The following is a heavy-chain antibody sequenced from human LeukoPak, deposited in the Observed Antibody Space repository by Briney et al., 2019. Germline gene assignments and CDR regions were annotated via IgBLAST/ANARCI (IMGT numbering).Heavy chain of an antibody. V-gene: IGHV3-48*04. CDR3: TRDLGLRRMI. Sequence: GGSLRLSCAASGLSVSSNNMHWVRQAPGGGLEWLSYISAASGTIYSADSVKGRFTISRDNAGNSLYLQMNSLRGEDTAVHYCTRDLGLRRMIWGRGTLVIVSS. CDR2: ISAASGTI. J-gene: IGHJ2*01. CDR1: GLSVSSNN.